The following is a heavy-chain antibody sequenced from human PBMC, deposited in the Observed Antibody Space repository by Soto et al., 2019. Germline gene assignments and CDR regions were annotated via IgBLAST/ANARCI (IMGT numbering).Heavy chain of an antibody. J-gene: IGHJ5*02. V-gene: IGHV1-8*02. Sequence: QVQLVQSGAEVKRPGASVKVSCEASGYTFTTYDINWVRQASGQGLEWMGCVNPSSGNTVYAQKFHGRVTMTRDTSISTAYMELSSLNSDDTAIYYCARASMYIWNDHWGQGTLVTVSS. D-gene: IGHD1-20*01. CDR3: ARASMYIWNDH. CDR2: VNPSSGNT. CDR1: GYTFTTYD.